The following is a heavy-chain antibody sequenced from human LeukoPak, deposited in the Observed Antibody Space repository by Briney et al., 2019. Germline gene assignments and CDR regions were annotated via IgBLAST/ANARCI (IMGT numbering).Heavy chain of an antibody. V-gene: IGHV4-4*02. CDR1: GGSISSSTW. D-gene: IGHD2-8*01. CDR3: SRENGAFSPFGY. Sequence: PSGTLSLTCVVSGGSISSSTWWTWVRLPPGKGLEWIGEIFHSGSTNLNPSLKSRLTMSVDESRHQFSLKLTSVTAADTAVYYCSRENGAFSPFGYWGQGYLVTVLS. CDR2: IFHSGST. J-gene: IGHJ4*02.